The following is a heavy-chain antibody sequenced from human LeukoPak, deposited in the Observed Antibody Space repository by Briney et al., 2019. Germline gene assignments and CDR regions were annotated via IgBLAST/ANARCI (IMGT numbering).Heavy chain of an antibody. D-gene: IGHD3-3*01. Sequence: ASVKVSCKASGYTFTNYDINWVRQATGQGLEWMGWMNPDSGNTGYAQKFQGRVSITRNTSTSTAYMELSSLRSEDTAVYYCARTRQYDFWSGPPYYMDVWGKGTTVTVSS. V-gene: IGHV1-8*03. CDR1: GYTFTNYD. CDR2: MNPDSGNT. J-gene: IGHJ6*03. CDR3: ARTRQYDFWSGPPYYMDV.